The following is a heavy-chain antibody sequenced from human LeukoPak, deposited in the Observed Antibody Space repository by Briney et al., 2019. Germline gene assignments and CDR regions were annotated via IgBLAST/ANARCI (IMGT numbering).Heavy chain of an antibody. V-gene: IGHV1-18*01. CDR3: ARDVPGYPTRYVDY. J-gene: IGHJ4*02. D-gene: IGHD2-2*01. CDR2: ISAYNGNT. Sequence: ASVKVSCKASGYTFTSYGIRWVRQAPGQGLEWMGWISAYNGNTNYAQKLQGRVTMTTDTSTSTAYMELRSLRSDDTAVYYCARDVPGYPTRYVDYWGQGTLVTVSS. CDR1: GYTFTSYG.